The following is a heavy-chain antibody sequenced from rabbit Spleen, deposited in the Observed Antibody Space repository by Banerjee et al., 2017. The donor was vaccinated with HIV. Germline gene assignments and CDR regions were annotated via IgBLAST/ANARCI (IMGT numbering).Heavy chain of an antibody. J-gene: IGHJ6*01. CDR3: ARDTSSSFSSYGMDL. CDR1: GFSFSTYYY. CDR2: IYTTSGGST. V-gene: IGHV1S40*01. D-gene: IGHD1-1*01. Sequence: QSLEESGGDLVKPGASLTLTCTASGFSFSTYYYMCWVRQAPGKGLEWIACIYTTSGGSTYFANWAKGRFTISKTSSTTVTLQMTSLTAADTATYFCARDTSSSFSSYGMDLWGPGTLVTVS.